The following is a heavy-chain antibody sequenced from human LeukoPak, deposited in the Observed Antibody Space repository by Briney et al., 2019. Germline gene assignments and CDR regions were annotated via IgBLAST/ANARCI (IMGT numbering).Heavy chain of an antibody. CDR3: ARERKSDYGDYYGMDV. D-gene: IGHD4-17*01. CDR1: GGSISSYY. Sequence: SETLSLTCTVSGGSISSYYWSWIRQPPGKGLEWIGYIYYSGSTNYNPSLESRVTISVDTSKNQFSLKLSSVTAADTAVYYCARERKSDYGDYYGMDVWGQGTTVTVSS. CDR2: IYYSGST. V-gene: IGHV4-59*01. J-gene: IGHJ6*02.